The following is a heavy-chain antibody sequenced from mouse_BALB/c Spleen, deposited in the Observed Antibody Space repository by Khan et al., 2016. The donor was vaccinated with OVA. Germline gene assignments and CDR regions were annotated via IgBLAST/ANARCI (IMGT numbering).Heavy chain of an antibody. CDR1: GFSLSRYN. CDR2: IWGGGDT. D-gene: IGHD2-14*01. V-gene: IGHV2-6-4*01. Sequence: QVQLKESGPGLVAPSQSLSITCTVSGFSLSRYNIHWVRQPPGKGLEWLGMIWGGGDTDYNSTLKSRLSISKANSKSHVFLQVNSLQTDDSDMDYWARAYYRYDGYYAMDYWGQGTSGTVSA. J-gene: IGHJ4*01. CDR3: ARAYYRYDGYYAMDY.